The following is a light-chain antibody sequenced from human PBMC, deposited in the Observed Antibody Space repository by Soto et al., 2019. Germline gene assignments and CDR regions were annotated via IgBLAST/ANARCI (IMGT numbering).Light chain of an antibody. CDR2: DVS. CDR1: SSDVGGYNY. V-gene: IGLV2-14*01. Sequence: QSVLTQPASVSGSPGQSITISCTGTSSDVGGYNYVSWYQQHPGKAPKLMIYDVSNRPSGVSNRFSGSKSGNTASLTISGLQAEDEADYYCSSYTSSSLWVFGGGTQLT. J-gene: IGLJ3*02. CDR3: SSYTSSSLWV.